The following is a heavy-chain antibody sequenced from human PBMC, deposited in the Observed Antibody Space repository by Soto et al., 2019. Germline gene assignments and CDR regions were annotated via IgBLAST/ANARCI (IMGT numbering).Heavy chain of an antibody. J-gene: IGHJ4*02. CDR3: ATNYGSGYRAFDV. D-gene: IGHD3-10*01. CDR1: GDTFSFYT. CDR2: INPILSMS. Sequence: QVQLVQSGAEVKKPGSSVKVSCKASGDTFSFYTINWVRQSPGLGLEWLGRINPILSMSHHPQYLQGRVTITADKPMSTAYMELSSLRCEDTAMYYCATNYGSGYRAFDVWGQGALVTVSS. V-gene: IGHV1-69*02.